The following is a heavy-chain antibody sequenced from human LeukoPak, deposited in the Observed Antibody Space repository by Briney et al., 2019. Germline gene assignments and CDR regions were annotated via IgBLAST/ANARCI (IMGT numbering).Heavy chain of an antibody. CDR1: GYTFTSYD. V-gene: IGHV1-8*01. CDR3: ARGRKVRPPRWYYFDY. D-gene: IGHD6-13*01. CDR2: MNPNSGNT. J-gene: IGHJ4*02. Sequence: ASVKVSCKASGYTFTSYDINWVRQATGQGLEWMGWMNPNSGNTGYAQKFQGRVTMTRNTSISTAYMELSSLRSEDTAMYYCARGRKVRPPRWYYFDYWGQGTLVTVSS.